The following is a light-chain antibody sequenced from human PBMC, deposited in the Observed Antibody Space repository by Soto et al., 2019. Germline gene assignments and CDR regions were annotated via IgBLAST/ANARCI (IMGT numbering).Light chain of an antibody. CDR1: QSVSSSY. CDR2: DTS. Sequence: ELPLTQSQGPLSLSPGERATLSCRASQSVSSSYLAWYQQITGQPHRLLIYDTSNSVTGIPGRFTGSRSGTDFTLPIRSLDPEDVSVYFCHQRNKFGQGTRLEI. V-gene: IGKV3D-20*02. CDR3: HQRNK. J-gene: IGKJ5*01.